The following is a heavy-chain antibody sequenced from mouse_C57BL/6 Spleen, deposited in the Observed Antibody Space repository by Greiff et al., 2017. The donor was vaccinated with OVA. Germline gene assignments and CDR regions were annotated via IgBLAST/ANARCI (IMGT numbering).Heavy chain of an antibody. CDR3: AGGGPWFAY. CDR2: IRNKANGYTT. J-gene: IGHJ3*01. V-gene: IGHV7-3*01. CDR1: GFTFTDYY. Sequence: EVQLVESGGGLVQPGGSLSLSCAASGFTFTDYYMSWVRQPPGKALEWLGFIRNKANGYTTEYSASVKGRFTISRDNSQSILYLQMNALRAEDSATYYCAGGGPWFAYWGQGTLVTVSA.